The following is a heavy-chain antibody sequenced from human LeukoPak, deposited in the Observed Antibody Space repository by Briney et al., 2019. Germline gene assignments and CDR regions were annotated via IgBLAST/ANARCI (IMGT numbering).Heavy chain of an antibody. CDR3: ARAVHPQRVPVKDAYGLDV. CDR1: GGTFSSYA. D-gene: IGHD2-8*02. CDR2: IIPIFGTA. Sequence: ASVKVSCKASGGTFSSYAISWVRQAPGQGLEWMGGIIPIFGTANYAQKFQGRVTITADESTSTAYMELRSLRSDDTAEYYCARAVHPQRVPVKDAYGLDVWGQGTTVTVSS. V-gene: IGHV1-69*01. J-gene: IGHJ6*02.